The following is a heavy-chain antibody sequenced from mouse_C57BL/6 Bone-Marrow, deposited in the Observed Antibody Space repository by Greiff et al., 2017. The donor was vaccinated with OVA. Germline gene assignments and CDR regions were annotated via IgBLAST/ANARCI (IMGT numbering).Heavy chain of an antibody. CDR2: IYPGSGST. V-gene: IGHV1-55*01. J-gene: IGHJ2*01. CDR1: GYTFTSYW. D-gene: IGHD1-1*01. Sequence: QVQLQQPGAELVKPGASVKMSCKASGYTFTSYWITWVKQRPGQGLEWIGDIYPGSGSTNYNEKFKSKATLTVDTSSSTAYMQLSSLTSEDSAVYYCARWLTTVVAPDYFDYWGQGTTLTVSS. CDR3: ARWLTTVVAPDYFDY.